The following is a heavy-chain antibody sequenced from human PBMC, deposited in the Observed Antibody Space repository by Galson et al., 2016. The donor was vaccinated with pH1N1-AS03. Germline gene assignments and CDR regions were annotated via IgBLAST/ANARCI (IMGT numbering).Heavy chain of an antibody. V-gene: IGHV1-3*01. CDR3: ARDRDSGYDLFDYYYGMDV. J-gene: IGHJ6*02. CDR1: GGTLNNYA. D-gene: IGHD5-12*01. CDR2: INAGNGNT. Sequence: SVKVSCKASGGTLNNYAVNWVRQAPGQGLEWMGWINAGNGNTKYSQKFQGRVTITRDTSASTAYMELSSLRSEDTAVYYCARDRDSGYDLFDYYYGMDVWGQGTTVTVSS.